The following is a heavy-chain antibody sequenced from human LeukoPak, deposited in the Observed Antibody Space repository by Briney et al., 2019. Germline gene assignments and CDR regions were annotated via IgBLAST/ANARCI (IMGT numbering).Heavy chain of an antibody. V-gene: IGHV3-20*04. Sequence: GGSLRLSGAASGSTFDDNGMSWVRQAPGKGLEWVSGLNWNGGTTGYADSVKGRFTISRDNAKNFLYLQMNSLRAEDTALYYCATHSYYYGSGSYPHYLDYWGQGTLVTVSS. J-gene: IGHJ4*02. CDR2: LNWNGGTT. CDR1: GSTFDDNG. CDR3: ATHSYYYGSGSYPHYLDY. D-gene: IGHD3-10*01.